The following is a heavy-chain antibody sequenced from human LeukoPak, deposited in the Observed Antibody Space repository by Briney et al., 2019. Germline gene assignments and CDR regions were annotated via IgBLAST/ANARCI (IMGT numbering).Heavy chain of an antibody. CDR1: GLTFSDYE. V-gene: IGHV3-48*03. D-gene: IGHD4-17*01. J-gene: IGHJ4*02. Sequence: GGSLTLSCAASGLTFSDYEMSWVRQAPGKGLEWVSYISSSGSTIYYADSVKGRFTISRDNAKNSLYLQMNSLRAEDTAVYYCATLGRRDYPSDYWGQGTVVTVSS. CDR2: ISSSGSTI. CDR3: ATLGRRDYPSDY.